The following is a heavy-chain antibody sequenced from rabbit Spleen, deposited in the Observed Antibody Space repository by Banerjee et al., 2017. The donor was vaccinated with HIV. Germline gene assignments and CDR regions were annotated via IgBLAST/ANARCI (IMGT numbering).Heavy chain of an antibody. Sequence: QEQLVESGGGLVRPEGSLKLSCTASGFSFSNKAVMCWVRQAPGKGLEWIACINAVTGKAVYATWAKGRFTISKTSSTTVTLQMTSLTAADTATYFCARDLVAAIGWNFNLWGPGTLVTVS. CDR1: GFSFSNKAV. CDR2: INAVTGKA. D-gene: IGHD3-1*01. CDR3: ARDLVAAIGWNFNL. J-gene: IGHJ4*01. V-gene: IGHV1S45*01.